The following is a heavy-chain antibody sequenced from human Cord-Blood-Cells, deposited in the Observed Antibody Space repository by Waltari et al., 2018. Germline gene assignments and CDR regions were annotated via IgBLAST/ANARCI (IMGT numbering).Heavy chain of an antibody. Sequence: QVQLVQSGAEVKTPGSSVKVSCKASGCNFSSYAISWVRQAPGQGLEWMGGISPIFCTANYAQKFQGRVTITADESTSTAYMELSSLRSEDTAVYYCAGTTVTDAFDIWGQGTMVTVSS. CDR2: ISPIFCTA. CDR3: AGTTVTDAFDI. CDR1: GCNFSSYA. J-gene: IGHJ3*02. D-gene: IGHD4-4*01. V-gene: IGHV1-69*12.